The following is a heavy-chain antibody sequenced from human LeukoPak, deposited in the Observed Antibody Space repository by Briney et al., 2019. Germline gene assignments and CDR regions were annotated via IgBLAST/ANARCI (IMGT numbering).Heavy chain of an antibody. J-gene: IGHJ4*02. Sequence: SVKVSCKASGGTFSSYAISWVRQAPGQGLEWMGGIIPIFGTANYAQKFQGRVTITADESTSTACMELSSLRSEDTAVYYCASGLYRYCSSTSCYFDYWGQGTLVTVSS. CDR3: ASGLYRYCSSTSCYFDY. CDR2: IIPIFGTA. V-gene: IGHV1-69*13. CDR1: GGTFSSYA. D-gene: IGHD2-2*01.